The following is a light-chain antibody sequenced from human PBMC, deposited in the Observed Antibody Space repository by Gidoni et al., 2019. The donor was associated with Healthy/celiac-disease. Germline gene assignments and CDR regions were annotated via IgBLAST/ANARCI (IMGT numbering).Light chain of an antibody. CDR3: QQRSNWPLLT. CDR1: QSVSSY. J-gene: IGKJ4*01. Sequence: ELGLTYSLATLSLSPVERATLSCRASQSVSSYLDWYQQKPGQAPKLLIYDASNRATGIPARFSGSGYGTDFTLTISSLEPEDFAVYYCQQRSNWPLLTFGGGTKVEIK. V-gene: IGKV3-11*01. CDR2: DAS.